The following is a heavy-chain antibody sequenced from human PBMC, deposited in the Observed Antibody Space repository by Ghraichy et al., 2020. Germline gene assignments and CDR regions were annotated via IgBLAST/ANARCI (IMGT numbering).Heavy chain of an antibody. D-gene: IGHD3-10*01. CDR2: IYYSGST. CDR3: ARLDMVRGVPPVC. Sequence: SETLSLTCTVSGGSISSSSYYWGWIRQPPGKGLEWIGGIYYSGSTYYNPSLKSRVTISVDTSKNQFSLKLSSVTAADTALYYCARLDMVRGVPPVCWGQGTLVTVSS. CDR1: GGSISSSSYY. V-gene: IGHV4-39*01. J-gene: IGHJ4*02.